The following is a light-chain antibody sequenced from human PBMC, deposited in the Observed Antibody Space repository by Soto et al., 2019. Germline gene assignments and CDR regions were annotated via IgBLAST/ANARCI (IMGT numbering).Light chain of an antibody. CDR1: SSNIGSNT. V-gene: IGLV1-44*01. Sequence: QSVLTQPPSASGTPGQRVTISCSGSSSNIGSNTVNWYQHLPGTAPKLLIYNNNQRPSGVPDRFFGSKSGTSASLAISGLQSEDEADYYCAAWDDSLNVWVFGGGTKLTVL. J-gene: IGLJ3*02. CDR2: NNN. CDR3: AAWDDSLNVWV.